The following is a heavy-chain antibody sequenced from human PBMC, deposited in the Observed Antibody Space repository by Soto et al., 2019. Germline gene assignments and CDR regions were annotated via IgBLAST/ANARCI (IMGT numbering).Heavy chain of an antibody. CDR1: GFTFSGSA. D-gene: IGHD3-9*01. J-gene: IGHJ4*02. V-gene: IGHV3-73*02. CDR2: IRSKANSDAT. CDR3: TTPSINYDILTDYFNY. Sequence: EVQLVESGGGLVQPGGSLKLSCAASGFTFSGSAMHWVRQAPGKGLEWVGRIRSKANSDATVYAASVKGRFTISRXDXKXXAYQQMNSLKTEDTAVYYCTTPSINYDILTDYFNYWGQGSLVTVSS.